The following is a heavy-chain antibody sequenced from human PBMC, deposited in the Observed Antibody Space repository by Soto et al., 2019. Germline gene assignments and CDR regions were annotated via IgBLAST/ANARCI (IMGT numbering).Heavy chain of an antibody. CDR3: ARIDDYGDYVTDY. CDR1: GFTFNTHG. J-gene: IGHJ4*02. CDR2: IWYDGSQR. D-gene: IGHD4-17*01. Sequence: VELVESGGGVVQPGGSLRLSCAASGFTFNTHGMHWVRQAPGKGLEWVAVIWYDGSQRYYADFVRGRFTISRDNSQNTLYLQMTSLRAEDTAVYYWARIDDYGDYVTDYWGQGALVTVSS. V-gene: IGHV3-33*01.